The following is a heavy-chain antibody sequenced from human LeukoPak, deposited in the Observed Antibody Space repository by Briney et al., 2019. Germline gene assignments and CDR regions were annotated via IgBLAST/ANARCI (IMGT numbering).Heavy chain of an antibody. CDR2: INPNSGGT. Sequence: GASVKVSCKASGYTFTSYYMHWVRQAPGQGLEWMGWINPNSGGTNYAQKFQGRVTMTRDTSISTAYMELSRLRSDDTAVYYCARDPAYCGGDCYFPGDNWFDPWGQGTLVTVSS. J-gene: IGHJ5*02. CDR1: GYTFTSYY. V-gene: IGHV1-2*02. D-gene: IGHD2-21*02. CDR3: ARDPAYCGGDCYFPGDNWFDP.